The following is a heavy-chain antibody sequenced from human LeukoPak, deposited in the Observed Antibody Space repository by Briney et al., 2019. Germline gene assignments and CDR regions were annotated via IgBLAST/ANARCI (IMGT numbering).Heavy chain of an antibody. Sequence: GRSLRLSCAASGFTFSSYGMHWVRQAPGKGLEWVAVIWYDGSNKYYADSVKGRFTISRDNSKNTLYLQMNSLRAEDTAVYYCARAGSHYYGSGSGFYFDYWGQGTLVTVSS. CDR1: GFTFSSYG. CDR2: IWYDGSNK. J-gene: IGHJ4*02. V-gene: IGHV3-33*01. CDR3: ARAGSHYYGSGSGFYFDY. D-gene: IGHD3-10*01.